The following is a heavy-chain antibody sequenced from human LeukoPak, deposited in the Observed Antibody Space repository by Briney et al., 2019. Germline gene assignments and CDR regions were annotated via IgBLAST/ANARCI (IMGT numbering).Heavy chain of an antibody. V-gene: IGHV1-18*01. CDR3: ARHPYYDTSAYYVY. CDR2: ISTYNGKT. CDR1: GYTFTSYS. Sequence: ASVKVSCKASGYTFTSYSISWVRQAPGQGPEWMGWISTYNGKTNYAQKFQGRVIKTIDTSTKTAYMELSSLRSDDSAFYYCARHPYYDTSAYYVYWGQGTLVTVSS. J-gene: IGHJ4*02. D-gene: IGHD3-22*01.